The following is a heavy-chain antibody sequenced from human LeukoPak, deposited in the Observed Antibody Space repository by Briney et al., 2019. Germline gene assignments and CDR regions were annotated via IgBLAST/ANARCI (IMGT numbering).Heavy chain of an antibody. Sequence: SETLSLTCTVSGGSISSYYWSWIRQPPGKGLEWIGRIYTSGSTNYNPSLKSRVTMSVDTSKNQFSLKLSSVTAADTAVYYCARAGGAAAGTVYYYYYMDVWGKGTTVTISS. CDR3: ARAGGAAAGTVYYYYYMDV. CDR2: IYTSGST. J-gene: IGHJ6*03. V-gene: IGHV4-4*07. CDR1: GGSISSYY. D-gene: IGHD6-13*01.